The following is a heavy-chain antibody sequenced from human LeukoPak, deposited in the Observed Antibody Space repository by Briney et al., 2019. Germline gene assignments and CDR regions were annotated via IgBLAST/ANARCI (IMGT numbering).Heavy chain of an antibody. J-gene: IGHJ4*02. Sequence: ASVKVSCKASGYTFTSYDINWVRQATGQGLEWMGWMNPNSGNTGYAQKFQGRVTMTRNTSISTAYMELSSLRSEDTAVYYCARGIAGEDCGGNSGRDYWGQGTLVTVSS. CDR1: GYTFTSYD. CDR3: ARGIAGEDCGGNSGRDY. D-gene: IGHD4-23*01. V-gene: IGHV1-8*01. CDR2: MNPNSGNT.